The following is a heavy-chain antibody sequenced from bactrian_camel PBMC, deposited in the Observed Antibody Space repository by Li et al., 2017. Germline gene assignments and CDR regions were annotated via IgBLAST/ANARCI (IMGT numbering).Heavy chain of an antibody. Sequence: HVQLVESGGGSVQAGGSLRLSCVASGYTYSSHCMGWFRQAPGKEREAVAAVEDDAITRESISSYTDSVKGRFTIFQDNAQNTLYLQMDNLKPEDTAVYYCSARGVPSDSLCSPDHWGSDVGYWGPGTQVTVS. V-gene: IGHV3S26*01. D-gene: IGHD4*01. CDR3: SARGVPSDSLCSPDHWGSDVGY. CDR2: VEDDAITRESIS. CDR1: GYTYSSHC. J-gene: IGHJ4*01.